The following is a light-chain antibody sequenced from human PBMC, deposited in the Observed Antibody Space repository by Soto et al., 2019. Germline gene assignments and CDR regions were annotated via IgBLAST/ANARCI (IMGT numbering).Light chain of an antibody. Sequence: QSVLTQPASVSGSPGQSITISCTGTSSDVGGYNYVSWYQQHPGKAPKLMIYDVSNRPSVVSIRFSGSKSGNTSSLTISGLQAENEADYDCSSYTSSSTLYVFGTGTKVTV. J-gene: IGLJ1*01. V-gene: IGLV2-14*01. CDR1: SSDVGGYNY. CDR3: SSYTSSSTLYV. CDR2: DVS.